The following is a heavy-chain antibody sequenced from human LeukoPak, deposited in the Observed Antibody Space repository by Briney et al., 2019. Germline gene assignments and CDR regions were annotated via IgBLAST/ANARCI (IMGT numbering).Heavy chain of an antibody. CDR3: ATWSSGWQFDY. Sequence: LGGSLRLSCVFSGFTFNIYAMSWVRQAPGKGLEWVSSISGSAVGTYYADSVKGRFTISRDNSKNTLYLQMTSLRAEATAIYYCATWSSGWQFDYWGQGTLVSVSS. D-gene: IGHD6-19*01. V-gene: IGHV3-23*01. CDR1: GFTFNIYA. CDR2: ISGSAVGT. J-gene: IGHJ4*02.